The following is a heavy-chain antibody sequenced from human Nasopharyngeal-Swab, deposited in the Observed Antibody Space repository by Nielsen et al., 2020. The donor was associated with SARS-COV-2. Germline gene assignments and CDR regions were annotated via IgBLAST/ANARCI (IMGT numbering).Heavy chain of an antibody. CDR2: IYYSGST. D-gene: IGHD2-2*01. J-gene: IGHJ6*03. CDR3: ARERLGYCSSTSCYGGERYYYYYYMDV. Sequence: PGKGLEWIGSIYYSGSTYYNPSLKSRVTISVDTSKNQFSLKLSSVTAADTAVYYCARERLGYCSSTSCYGGERYYYYYYMDVWGKGTTVTVSS. V-gene: IGHV4-39*07.